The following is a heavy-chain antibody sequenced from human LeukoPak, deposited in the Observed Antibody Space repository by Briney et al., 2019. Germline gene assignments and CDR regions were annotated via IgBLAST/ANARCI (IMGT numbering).Heavy chain of an antibody. V-gene: IGHV1-2*02. CDR3: ARVVVVAANNWFDP. CDR2: INPNSGGT. D-gene: IGHD2-15*01. J-gene: IGHJ5*02. CDR1: GYTFTGYY. Sequence: ASVKVSCKASGYTFTGYYMHLVRQAPGQGLEWMGWINPNSGGTNYAQKFQGRVTMTRDTSISTAYMELSRLRSDDTAVYYCARVVVVAANNWFDPWGQGTLVTVSS.